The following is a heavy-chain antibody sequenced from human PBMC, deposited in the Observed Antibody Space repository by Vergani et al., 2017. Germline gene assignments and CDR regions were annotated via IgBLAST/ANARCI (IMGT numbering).Heavy chain of an antibody. V-gene: IGHV3-23*04. CDR2: ISGSGGST. D-gene: IGHD6-13*01. CDR1: GFTFSSYS. J-gene: IGHJ5*02. Sequence: EVQLVESGGGLVKPGGSLRLSCAASGFTFSSYSMNWVRQAPGKGLEWVSAISGSGGSTYYADSVKGRFTISRDNSKNTLYLQMNSLRAEDTAVYYCAKDPGIAAAGTPRFDPWGQGTLVTVSS. CDR3: AKDPGIAAAGTPRFDP.